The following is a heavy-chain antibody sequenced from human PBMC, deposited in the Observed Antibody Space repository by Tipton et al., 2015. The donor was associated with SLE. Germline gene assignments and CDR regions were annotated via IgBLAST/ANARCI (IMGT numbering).Heavy chain of an antibody. J-gene: IGHJ4*02. D-gene: IGHD3-3*01. CDR1: GGSVSSSHYY. Sequence: TLSLTCTVSGGSVSSSHYYWSWIRQPPGKGLEWIGEINHSGGTNYNPSLKSRVTISVDTSKNQFSLKLSSVTAADTAVYYCAREGARYDFWSGCFDYWGQGTLVTVSS. CDR2: INHSGGT. V-gene: IGHV4-39*07. CDR3: AREGARYDFWSGCFDY.